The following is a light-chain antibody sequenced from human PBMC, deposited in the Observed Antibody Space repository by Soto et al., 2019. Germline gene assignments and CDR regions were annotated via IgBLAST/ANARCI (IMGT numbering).Light chain of an antibody. Sequence: QSVLTQPPSASGSPGQSVTISCTGTSTDVGAYNFVSWYQQHPGKAPKLMIYAVSKRPSGVPDRFSGSKSGNTASLTVSGLQADDEADYYCSSYVGNNNLVFGGATNITVL. J-gene: IGLJ2*01. V-gene: IGLV2-8*01. CDR1: STDVGAYNF. CDR3: SSYVGNNNLV. CDR2: AVS.